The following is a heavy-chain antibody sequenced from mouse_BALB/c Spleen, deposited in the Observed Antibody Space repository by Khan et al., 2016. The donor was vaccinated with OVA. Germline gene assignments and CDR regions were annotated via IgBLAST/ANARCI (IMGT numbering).Heavy chain of an antibody. CDR2: IYPGDGDT. CDR3: ASYRYDDFDY. CDR1: GYTFTTYW. V-gene: IGHV1-87*01. Sequence: QVQLQQSGAELARPGASVKLSCKASGYTFTTYWMQWVNQRPGQGLEWIGTIYPGDGDTRYTQNFKDKATLTADKSSSTAYMQLSSLASEDSAVYYWASYRYDDFDYWGQGTTLTVSS. J-gene: IGHJ2*01. D-gene: IGHD2-14*01.